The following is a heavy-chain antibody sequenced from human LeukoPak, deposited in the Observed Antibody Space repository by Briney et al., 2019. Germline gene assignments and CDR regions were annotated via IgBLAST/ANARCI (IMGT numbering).Heavy chain of an antibody. D-gene: IGHD3-22*01. J-gene: IGHJ4*02. V-gene: IGHV4-61*02. Sequence: PSGTLSLTCAVSGGSISSGNYYWSWVRQPAGKGLEWIGLIYSSGSTNYTPSLKSRATISVDTSKNQFSLKLNSVTAADTAVYYCARGLIYYDSSGYYYLDYFDNWGQGTLVTVSS. CDR2: IYSSGST. CDR1: GGSISSGNYY. CDR3: ARGLIYYDSSGYYYLDYFDN.